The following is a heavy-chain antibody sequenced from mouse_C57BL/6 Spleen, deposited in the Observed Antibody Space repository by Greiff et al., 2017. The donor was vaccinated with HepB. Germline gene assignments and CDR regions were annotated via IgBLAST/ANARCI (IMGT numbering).Heavy chain of an antibody. V-gene: IGHV5-9*01. CDR3: ASLDSSGYDYFDY. J-gene: IGHJ2*01. D-gene: IGHD3-2*02. Sequence: EVKLEESGGGLVKPGGSLKLSCAASGFTFSSYTMSWVRQTPEKRLEWVATISGGGGNTYYPDSVKGRFTISRDNAKNTLYLQMSSLRSEDTALYYCASLDSSGYDYFDYWGQGTTLTVSS. CDR1: GFTFSSYT. CDR2: ISGGGGNT.